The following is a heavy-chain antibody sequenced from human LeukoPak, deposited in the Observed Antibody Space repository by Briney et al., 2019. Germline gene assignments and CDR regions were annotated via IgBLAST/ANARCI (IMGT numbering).Heavy chain of an antibody. CDR2: ILYSGTT. CDR1: GGSISSYY. D-gene: IGHD6-13*01. J-gene: IGHJ5*02. V-gene: IGHV4-59*08. CDR3: AKGGYGSSWFDL. Sequence: SETLSLTCTVSGGSISSYYWSWIRQPPGKGLEWIGYILYSGTTNSNPSLKSRVTISVDTSKNQISLKLSSVTAADTAVYYCAKGGYGSSWFDLWGQGTLVTVSS.